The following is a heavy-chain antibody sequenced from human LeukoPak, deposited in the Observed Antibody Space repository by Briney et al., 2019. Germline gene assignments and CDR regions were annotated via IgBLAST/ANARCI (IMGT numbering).Heavy chain of an antibody. V-gene: IGHV4-4*07. CDR3: ARGGDSSSWSVDH. CDR2: IYTSGSA. Sequence: SETLSLTCTVSGGSISSYYWTWIRQPAGKGLEWIGRIYTSGSANYNPSLKSRVTMSVDTSKNQFSLRLTSVTAADTAVYYCARGGDSSSWSVDHWGQGTLVTVSS. J-gene: IGHJ4*02. CDR1: GGSISSYY. D-gene: IGHD6-13*01.